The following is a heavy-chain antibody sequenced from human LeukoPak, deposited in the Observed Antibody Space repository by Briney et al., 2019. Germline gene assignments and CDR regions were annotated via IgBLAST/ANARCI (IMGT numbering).Heavy chain of an antibody. CDR3: AREWGLESSGFYYAY. J-gene: IGHJ4*02. V-gene: IGHV1-69*13. D-gene: IGHD3-22*01. CDR1: GGTFSRFT. CDR2: VTPIFGTA. Sequence: GASVKVSYKASGGTFSRFTISWVRQAPGQGFEWMGGVTPIFGTANFAQRFQGRVSITADESTSTAFMELSSLRFEDTAVYYCAREWGLESSGFYYAYWGQGTLVTVS.